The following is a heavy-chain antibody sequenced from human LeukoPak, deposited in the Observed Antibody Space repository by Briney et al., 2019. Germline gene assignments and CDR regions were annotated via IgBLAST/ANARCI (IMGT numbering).Heavy chain of an antibody. Sequence: SVKVSCKASGGTFSSYATSWVRQAPGQGLEWMGGIIPIFGTANYAQKFQGRVTITTDESTSTAYMELSSLRSEDTAVYYCARALSQLGKFDPWGQGTLVTVSS. J-gene: IGHJ5*02. CDR1: GGTFSSYA. D-gene: IGHD1-1*01. CDR2: IIPIFGTA. V-gene: IGHV1-69*05. CDR3: ARALSQLGKFDP.